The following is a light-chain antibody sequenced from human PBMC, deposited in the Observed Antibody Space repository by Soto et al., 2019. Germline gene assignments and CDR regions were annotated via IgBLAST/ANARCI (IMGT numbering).Light chain of an antibody. J-gene: IGKJ4*01. CDR1: QGISTY. CDR3: LQHNSYPLT. V-gene: IGKV1D-17*01. Sequence: NLQMTQSPSAMSASVGDRVTITCRARQGISTYLAWFQQKPGKVPKHLIYAASSLQSGVPSRFSGSGSGTEFTLTISSLQPEDFATYYCLQHNSYPLTFGGGTKVEIK. CDR2: AAS.